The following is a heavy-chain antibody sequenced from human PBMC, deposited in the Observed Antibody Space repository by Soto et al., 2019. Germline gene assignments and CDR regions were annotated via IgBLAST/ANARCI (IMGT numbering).Heavy chain of an antibody. CDR1: GYSFTSYW. CDR3: ARLCGGGSCYSTYGMDV. J-gene: IGHJ6*02. Sequence: GESLKISCKGSGYSFTSYWIGWVRLMPGKGLEWMGIIYPGDSDTRYSPSFQGQVTISADKSISTAYLQWSSLKASDTAMYYCARLCGGGSCYSTYGMDVWGQGTTVTVSS. V-gene: IGHV5-51*01. CDR2: IYPGDSDT. D-gene: IGHD2-15*01.